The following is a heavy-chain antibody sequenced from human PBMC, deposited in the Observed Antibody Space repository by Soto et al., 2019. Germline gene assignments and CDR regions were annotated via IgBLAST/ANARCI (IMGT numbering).Heavy chain of an antibody. V-gene: IGHV4-4*02. CDR1: GGSISSNIW. D-gene: IGHD1-1*01. J-gene: IGHJ4*03. CDR3: GRSVGQLWSRVACYFEY. Sequence: SVTLSLTCAVSGGSISSNIWWSWVRQPPGKGLEWIGEIYHSGSTNYNPSLKSRVTISVDKSKNEFSLKLTSVTAADTAMHYCGRSVGQLWSRVACYFEYGCQEIWVTVSS. CDR2: IYHSGST.